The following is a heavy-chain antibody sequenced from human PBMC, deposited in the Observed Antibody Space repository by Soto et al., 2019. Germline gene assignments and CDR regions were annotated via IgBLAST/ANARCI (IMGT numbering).Heavy chain of an antibody. V-gene: IGHV4-59*08. D-gene: IGHD3-3*01. CDR1: GGSISSYY. CDR3: ARSSITIFGVVIDFDX. Sequence: SETLSLTCTVSGGSISSYYWSWIRQPPGKGLEWIGYIYYSGSTNYNPSLKSRVTISVDTSKNQFSLKLSSVTAADTAVYYCARSSITIFGVVIDFDXWGQGTMVTVSS. CDR2: IYYSGST. J-gene: IGHJ3*02.